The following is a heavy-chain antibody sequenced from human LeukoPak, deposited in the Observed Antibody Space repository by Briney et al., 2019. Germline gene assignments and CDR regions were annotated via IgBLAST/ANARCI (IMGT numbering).Heavy chain of an antibody. CDR2: LHYTGNT. Sequence: SETLSLTCTVSGGSITTYYWNWIRQAPGKGLEWIGYLHYTGNTKYNPSLKSRLTVSMDTSKNQFSLKLTSVTAVDTAVYYCTRGLVFTGYDFQKLPDYWGQGSLVTVSS. CDR1: GGSITTYY. J-gene: IGHJ4*02. CDR3: TRGLVFTGYDFQKLPDY. V-gene: IGHV4-59*01. D-gene: IGHD5-12*01.